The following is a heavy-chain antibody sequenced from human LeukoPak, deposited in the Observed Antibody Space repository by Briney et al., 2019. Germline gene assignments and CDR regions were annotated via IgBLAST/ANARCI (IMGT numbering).Heavy chain of an antibody. J-gene: IGHJ4*02. Sequence: GGSLRLSCVASGFTFSSFWMSWVRQAPGKGLEWVANIKPDGSEKDHVDSVKGRFTISRDNAKNSLYLQLNSLRAEDTAVYYCARSRFYFDYWGQGTLVTVSS. V-gene: IGHV3-7*01. CDR1: GFTFSSFW. CDR2: IKPDGSEK. CDR3: ARSRFYFDY.